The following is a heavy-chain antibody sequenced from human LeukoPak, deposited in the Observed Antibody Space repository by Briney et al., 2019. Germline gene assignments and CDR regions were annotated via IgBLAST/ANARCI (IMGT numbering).Heavy chain of an antibody. V-gene: IGHV3-30*14. CDR3: ARGPSGYHNT. J-gene: IGHJ4*02. D-gene: IGHD5-12*01. Sequence: GGSLRLSCAASGFTFTNYWMSWVRQAPGKGLEWVAVISYDGSNKYYADSVKGRFTISRDNSKNTLYLQMNSLRAEDTAVYYCARGPSGYHNTGGQGTLVTVSS. CDR1: GFTFTNYW. CDR2: ISYDGSNK.